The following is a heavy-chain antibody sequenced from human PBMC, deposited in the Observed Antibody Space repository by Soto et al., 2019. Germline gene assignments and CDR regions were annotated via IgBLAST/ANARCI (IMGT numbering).Heavy chain of an antibody. J-gene: IGHJ5*02. V-gene: IGHV4-31*03. CDR3: ARGLMVYFAWFDP. D-gene: IGHD2-8*01. CDR2: IYYSGST. Sequence: QVQLQESGPGLVKPSQTLSLTCTVSGGSISSGGYYWSWIRQHPGKGLEWIGYIYYSGSTYYNPSLQSRCTISVDTSKNQFSLKLSSVTAADTAVYYCARGLMVYFAWFDPWGQGTLVTVSS. CDR1: GGSISSGGYY.